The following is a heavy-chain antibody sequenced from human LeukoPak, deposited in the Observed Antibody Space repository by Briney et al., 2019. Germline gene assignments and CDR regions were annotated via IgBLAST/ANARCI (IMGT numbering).Heavy chain of an antibody. Sequence: GSSVKVSCKASGGTFISYTISWVRQAPGQGLEWMGRIIPILGIANYAQKFQGRVTITADKSTSTAYMELSSLRSEDTAVYYCAREGSGSYYLVYFDYWGQGTLVTVSS. D-gene: IGHD1-26*01. V-gene: IGHV1-69*04. CDR3: AREGSGSYYLVYFDY. J-gene: IGHJ4*02. CDR2: IIPILGIA. CDR1: GGTFISYT.